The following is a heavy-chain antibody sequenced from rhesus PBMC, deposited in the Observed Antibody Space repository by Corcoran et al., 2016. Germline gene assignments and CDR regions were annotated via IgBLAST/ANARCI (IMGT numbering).Heavy chain of an antibody. J-gene: IGHJ4*01. V-gene: IGHV4S7*01. Sequence: QVQLQESGPGLVKPSETLSLTCAVSGGSISGNYFWNWIRQPPGKGLEWIGNIYGGRGSTFSHPSLNSRVTFSIDTAGNQFSLKLSSVTAADTAVYYCTTYLYVNWGQGVLVTVSS. CDR1: GGSISGNYF. D-gene: IGHD2-15*01. CDR3: TTYLYVN. CDR2: IYGGRGST.